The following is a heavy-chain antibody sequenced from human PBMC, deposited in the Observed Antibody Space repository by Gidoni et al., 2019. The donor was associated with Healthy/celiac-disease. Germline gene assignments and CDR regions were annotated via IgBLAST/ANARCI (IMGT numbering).Heavy chain of an antibody. CDR3: TTNYSKSGDCFDP. V-gene: IGHV3-74*01. CDR1: GLIFSTYW. J-gene: IGHJ5*02. CDR2: INSDGSTT. Sequence: EVQLVESGGGLLQPGGSLRLPCEASGLIFSTYWMHWVRQAPGKGLVWVSHINSDGSTTTYADSVKGRFTISRDNAKNTLYLQMNSLRAEDTSVYYCTTNYSKSGDCFDPWGQGTLVTVSS. D-gene: IGHD4-4*01.